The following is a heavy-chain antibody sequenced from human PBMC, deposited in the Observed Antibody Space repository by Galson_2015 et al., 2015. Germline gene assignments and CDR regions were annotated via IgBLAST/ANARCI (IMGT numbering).Heavy chain of an antibody. Sequence: SETLSLTCTVSGGSISSYYWSWIRQPPGKGLEWIGYIYCSGSTNYNPSLKSRVTISVDTSKNQFSLKLSSVTAADTAVYYCAREGGGLQFLDAFDIWGQGTMVTVSS. CDR1: GGSISSYY. CDR2: IYCSGST. J-gene: IGHJ3*02. D-gene: IGHD5-24*01. CDR3: AREGGGLQFLDAFDI. V-gene: IGHV4-59*01.